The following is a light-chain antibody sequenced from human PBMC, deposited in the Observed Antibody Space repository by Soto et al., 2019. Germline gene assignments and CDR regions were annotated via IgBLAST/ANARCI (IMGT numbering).Light chain of an antibody. J-gene: IGLJ1*01. CDR1: TSVFNYYNS. V-gene: IGLV2-14*03. CDR3: TSYTSSTTYF. Sequence: QSALTQPASVSGSPGPSITISCTGTTSVFNYYNSVSWYQHHPGQAPKLMIYNVSNRPSGVSYRFSGSKSGNTASLTISGLQAEDEADYYCTSYTSSTTYFFGTGTKVTVL. CDR2: NVS.